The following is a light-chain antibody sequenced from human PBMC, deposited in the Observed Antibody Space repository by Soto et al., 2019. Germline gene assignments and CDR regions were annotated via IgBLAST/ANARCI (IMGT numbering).Light chain of an antibody. CDR3: QQYNNWPLKT. CDR2: GAS. CDR1: QSVSSN. J-gene: IGKJ1*01. Sequence: EIVMTQSPATLSVSPGERATLSCRASQSVSSNLAWYQQKPGQAPRLLIYGASTRATVIPARFSGSGSGTEFTLTISSLQSEDFAFYYCQQYNNWPLKTFGQGTKVEIK. V-gene: IGKV3-15*01.